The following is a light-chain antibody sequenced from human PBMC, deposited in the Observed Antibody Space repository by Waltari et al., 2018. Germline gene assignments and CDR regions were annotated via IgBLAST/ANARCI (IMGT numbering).Light chain of an antibody. Sequence: EVVMTQSPATLSVSPGERATLSCRASRSVSSNVAWYQQKPGQAPRLLISDASTRATGIPARFSGSGSGTEFTLTIGSLQSEDSAVYYCQQYHIWWTFDQGTKVEIK. CDR2: DAS. V-gene: IGKV3-15*01. J-gene: IGKJ1*01. CDR3: QQYHIWWT. CDR1: RSVSSN.